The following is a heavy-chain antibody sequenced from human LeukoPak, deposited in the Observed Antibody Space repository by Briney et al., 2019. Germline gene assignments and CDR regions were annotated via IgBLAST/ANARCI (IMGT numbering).Heavy chain of an antibody. CDR3: AGPLWFGELRDY. V-gene: IGHV3-15*01. CDR2: IKSKTDGGTT. Sequence: GGSLRLSCAASGFTFSNAWMSWVRQAPGKGLEWVGRIKSKTDGGTTDYAAPVKGRFTISRDDSKNTLYLQMNSLRAEDTDVYYCAGPLWFGELRDYWGQGTLVTVSS. CDR1: GFTFSNAW. D-gene: IGHD3-10*01. J-gene: IGHJ4*02.